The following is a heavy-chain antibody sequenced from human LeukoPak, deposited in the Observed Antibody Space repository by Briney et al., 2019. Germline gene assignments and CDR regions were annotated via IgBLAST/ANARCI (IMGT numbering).Heavy chain of an antibody. J-gene: IGHJ4*02. D-gene: IGHD3-10*01. Sequence: GGSLRLSCAASGFTFGDYAMHWVRQAPGKGREWVSGISWNSGSIGYADSVKGRFTISRDNAKNSLYLQMNSLRAEDTALYYCAKAGGYGSGSYYNPPGYWGQGTLVTVSS. CDR2: ISWNSGSI. CDR3: AKAGGYGSGSYYNPPGY. V-gene: IGHV3-9*01. CDR1: GFTFGDYA.